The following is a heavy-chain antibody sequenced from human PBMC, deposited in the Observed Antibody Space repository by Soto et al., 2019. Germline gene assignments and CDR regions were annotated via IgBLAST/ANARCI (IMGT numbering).Heavy chain of an antibody. D-gene: IGHD1-20*01. Sequence: VQLQESGPGLVKPSETLSLTCTVSDGSISSYYWSWIRQPPGKGLEWIGYIYYSGITNYNPSLKSRVTISVDTSKNQFSLKLSSVTAADTAEYYCARYKSNYYYGMDVWGQGTTVTVS. J-gene: IGHJ6*02. CDR3: ARYKSNYYYGMDV. CDR1: DGSISSYY. CDR2: IYYSGIT. V-gene: IGHV4-59*01.